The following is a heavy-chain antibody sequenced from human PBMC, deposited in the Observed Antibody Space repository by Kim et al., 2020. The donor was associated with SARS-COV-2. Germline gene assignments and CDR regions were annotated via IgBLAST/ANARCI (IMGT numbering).Heavy chain of an antibody. Sequence: ASVKVSCKASGYTFTGYYMHWVRQAPGQGLEWMGWINPNSGGTNYAQKFQGMVTMTRDTSISTAYMELSRLRSDDTAVYYCAREGITMVRGVRSWFDPWGQGTLVTVSS. CDR3: AREGITMVRGVRSWFDP. J-gene: IGHJ5*02. CDR1: GYTFTGYY. V-gene: IGHV1-2*02. D-gene: IGHD3-10*01. CDR2: INPNSGGT.